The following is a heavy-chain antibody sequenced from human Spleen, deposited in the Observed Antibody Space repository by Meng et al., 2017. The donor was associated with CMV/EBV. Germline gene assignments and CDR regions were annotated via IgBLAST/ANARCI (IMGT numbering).Heavy chain of an antibody. CDR3: ARMEVAGTLANSPGYYYYYGMDV. V-gene: IGHV3-21*01. Sequence: GGSLRLSCAASGFTFSSYSMNWVRQAPGKGLEWVSSISSSSSYIHYADSVKGRFTISRDNAKNSLNLQMNSLRAKDTAVYYCARMEVAGTLANSPGYYYYYGMDVWGQGTTVTVSS. CDR1: GFTFSSYS. J-gene: IGHJ6*02. D-gene: IGHD6-19*01. CDR2: ISSSSSYI.